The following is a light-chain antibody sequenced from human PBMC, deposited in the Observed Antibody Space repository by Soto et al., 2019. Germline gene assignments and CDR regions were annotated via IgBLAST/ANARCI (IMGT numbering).Light chain of an antibody. CDR2: KAS. Sequence: DIQMTQSPSTLSASVGDRVTITCRASQSISNWLAWYQQKPGKAPKLLIYKASSLESGVPSRFGGSGSGTEFTLTISSLQPDDFGTYYCQEYNSYWTFGQGTKVDIK. CDR3: QEYNSYWT. J-gene: IGKJ1*01. V-gene: IGKV1-5*03. CDR1: QSISNW.